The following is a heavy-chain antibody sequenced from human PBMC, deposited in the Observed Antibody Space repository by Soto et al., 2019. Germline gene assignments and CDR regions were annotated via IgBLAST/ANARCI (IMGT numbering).Heavy chain of an antibody. CDR2: IGGFSGSGFGGTT. J-gene: IGHJ6*02. Sequence: PGGSLRLSCEVSGFTFSDYPMSWVRQAPGKGLEWVAVIGGFSGSGFGGTTYYADFAKGRFTISRDNSKSSLYLQMNSLRAEDTAVYCCARDIRTPQMFPVVGPAALGGSDYGMDVWGQGTTVTVSS. D-gene: IGHD2-2*01. V-gene: IGHV3-23*01. CDR1: GFTFSDYP. CDR3: ARDIRTPQMFPVVGPAALGGSDYGMDV.